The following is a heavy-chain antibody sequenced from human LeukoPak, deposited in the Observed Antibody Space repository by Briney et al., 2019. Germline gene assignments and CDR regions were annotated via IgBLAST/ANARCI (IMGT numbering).Heavy chain of an antibody. V-gene: IGHV4-59*01. Sequence: SETLSLTCTVSGGYISIYYWSWIRQPPGKGLEWIGYIYYSGSTNYNPSLKSRVTISVDTSKNQFSLKLSSVTAADTAVYYCARTKYYDFWSGGIDAFDIWGQGTMVTVSS. J-gene: IGHJ3*02. CDR3: ARTKYYDFWSGGIDAFDI. D-gene: IGHD3-3*01. CDR2: IYYSGST. CDR1: GGYISIYY.